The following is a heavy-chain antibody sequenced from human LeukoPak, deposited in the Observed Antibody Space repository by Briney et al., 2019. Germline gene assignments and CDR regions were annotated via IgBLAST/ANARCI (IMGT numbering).Heavy chain of an antibody. D-gene: IGHD2-21*02. CDR3: AKGDIVVVTAAYFDY. J-gene: IGHJ4*02. CDR2: ISGSGGST. Sequence: GGSLRLSCAASGFTFSSYAMSWVRQAPGKGLEWVSAISGSGGSTYYADSVKGRFTISRDNSKNTLYLQMNSLRAEDTAVYYCAKGDIVVVTAAYFDYWGQGTLVTVSS. CDR1: GFTFSSYA. V-gene: IGHV3-23*01.